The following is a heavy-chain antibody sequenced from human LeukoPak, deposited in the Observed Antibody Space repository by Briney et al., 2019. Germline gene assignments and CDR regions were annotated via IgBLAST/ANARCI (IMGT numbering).Heavy chain of an antibody. CDR3: QSRFLEWLLDY. J-gene: IGHJ4*02. CDR2: IYYGGYT. D-gene: IGHD3-3*01. CDR1: GGSISSNNYY. V-gene: IGHV4-39*01. Sequence: SSETLSLTCTVSGGSISSNNYYWGWIRQPPGKGLEWIGSIYYGGYTYYNPSLKSRVTISVDTSKNQFSLKLSSVTAADTAIYYCQSRFLEWLLDYWGQGTLVTVSS.